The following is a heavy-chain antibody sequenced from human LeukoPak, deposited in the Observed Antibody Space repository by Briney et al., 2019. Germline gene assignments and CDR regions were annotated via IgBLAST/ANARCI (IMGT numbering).Heavy chain of an antibody. D-gene: IGHD3-22*01. Sequence: GGSLRLSCVASGFNFNNAWMNWVRQAPGKGLEWVSSISSSSSYIYYADSVRGRFTISRDNAKNSLFLQMNSLRAGDTAVYYCAIMPYDSSGYSQYWGQGTLVTVSS. J-gene: IGHJ4*02. CDR3: AIMPYDSSGYSQY. CDR2: ISSSSSYI. V-gene: IGHV3-21*01. CDR1: GFNFNNAW.